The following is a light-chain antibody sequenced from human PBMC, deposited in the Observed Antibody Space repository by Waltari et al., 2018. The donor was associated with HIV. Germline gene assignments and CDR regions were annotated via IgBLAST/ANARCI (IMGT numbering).Light chain of an antibody. Sequence: EIVMTQSPATLSVSPGERATLSCRASQSVSRNLAWYQQKAGPAPRPLLYGAATRATGSTATVSGSGCGTEFTLTISIMQSEYVEIYYCQQYNNWARTWTFGQGTKVEI. CDR1: QSVSRN. CDR2: GAA. J-gene: IGKJ1*01. V-gene: IGKV3-15*01. CDR3: QQYNNWARTWT.